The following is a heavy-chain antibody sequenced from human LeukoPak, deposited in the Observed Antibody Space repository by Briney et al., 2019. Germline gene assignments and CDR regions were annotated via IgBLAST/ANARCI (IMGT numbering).Heavy chain of an antibody. V-gene: IGHV1-46*01. CDR3: ARGQEGYSYGFASYYYYMDV. Sequence: ASVKVSCKASGYTFTSYYMHWVRQAPGQGLEWMGIINPSGGSTSYAQKFQGRVTMTRDTSIGTAYMELSRLRSDDTAVYYCARGQEGYSYGFASYYYYMDVWGKGTTVTVSS. CDR1: GYTFTSYY. D-gene: IGHD5-18*01. J-gene: IGHJ6*03. CDR2: INPSGGST.